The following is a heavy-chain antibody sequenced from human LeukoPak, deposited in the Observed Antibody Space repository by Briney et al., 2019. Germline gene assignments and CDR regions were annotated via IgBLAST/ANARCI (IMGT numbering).Heavy chain of an antibody. CDR1: GFTFDDYT. D-gene: IGHD6-6*01. CDR3: SGSSAGAFDI. V-gene: IGHV3-43*01. J-gene: IGHJ3*02. Sequence: GGSLRLSCAASGFTFDDYTMHWVRQAPGKGLEWVSLISWDGGSTSYADSVKGRFTISRDNSKNSLYLQKNSLRTEDTALYYCSGSSAGAFDIWGQGTMVTVSS. CDR2: ISWDGGST.